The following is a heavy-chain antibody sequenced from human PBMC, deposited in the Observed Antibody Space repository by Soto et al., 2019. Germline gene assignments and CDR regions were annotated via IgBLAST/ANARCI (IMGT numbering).Heavy chain of an antibody. CDR2: ISTDGSVT. CDR1: GLIFSNYK. V-gene: IGHV3-74*01. J-gene: IGHJ4*02. Sequence: GGSLRLSCAASGLIFSNYKMHWVRQAPGKGLVWVSRISTDGSVTDYADSVKGRFTFSRDNAKNTLYLQMNSLRAEDTAVYYCARDTDGLHYWGQGTLVTVSS. CDR3: ARDTDGLHY.